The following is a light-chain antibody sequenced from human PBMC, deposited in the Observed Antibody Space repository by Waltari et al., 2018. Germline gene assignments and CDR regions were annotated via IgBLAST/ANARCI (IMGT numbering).Light chain of an antibody. J-gene: IGLJ2*01. CDR2: GKN. CDR1: SLRRSY. Sequence: SSDLTQDPAVSVALGQTVRITCQGESLRRSYASCYQQKPGQAPLLVTYGKNKRPSGIPDRFSGSSSGDTASLTITGFQAEDEADYYCNSRDSTTKHLVFGGGTKLTVL. CDR3: NSRDSTTKHLV. V-gene: IGLV3-19*01.